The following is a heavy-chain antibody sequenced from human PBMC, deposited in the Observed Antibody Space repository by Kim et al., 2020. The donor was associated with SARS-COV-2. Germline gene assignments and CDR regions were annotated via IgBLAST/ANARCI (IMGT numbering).Heavy chain of an antibody. CDR1: GFAFRNYV. CDR2: IWSDGSRE. V-gene: IGHV3-33*08. Sequence: GGSLRLSCVASGFAFRNYVMHWVRQAPGKGLEWVALIWSDGSRELYGDSVKVRFTISRDNSKNMLYLQMNTLRAEDTAVYYCARGVWELPTWGQGTLVTVSS. J-gene: IGHJ5*02. D-gene: IGHD1-26*01. CDR3: ARGVWELPT.